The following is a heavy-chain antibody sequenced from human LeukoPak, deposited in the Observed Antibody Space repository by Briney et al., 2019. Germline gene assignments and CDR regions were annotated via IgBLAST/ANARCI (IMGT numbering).Heavy chain of an antibody. J-gene: IGHJ4*02. CDR2: INSDGSST. CDR1: GFTFSSYW. Sequence: GGSLRLPCAASGFTFSSYWMHWVRQAPGEGLVWVSRINSDGSSTLYADSVKGRFTISRDNAKNTLYLQMNSLRAEDTAVYYCALHPTFDYWGQGTLVTVSS. V-gene: IGHV3-74*01. CDR3: ALHPTFDY.